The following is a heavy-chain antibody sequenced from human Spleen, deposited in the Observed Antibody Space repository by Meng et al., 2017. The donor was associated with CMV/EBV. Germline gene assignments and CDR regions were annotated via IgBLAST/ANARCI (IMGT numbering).Heavy chain of an antibody. V-gene: IGHV3-30-3*01. CDR1: GFTFSSYA. CDR2: ISYDGSNK. J-gene: IGHJ4*02. Sequence: GESLKISCAASGFTFSSYAMHWVRQAPGKGLEWVAVISYDGSNKYYADSVKGRFTISRDNAKNSLYLQMNSLRAEDTAVYYCVRDKSSDYWGQGTLVTVSS. CDR3: VRDKSSDY.